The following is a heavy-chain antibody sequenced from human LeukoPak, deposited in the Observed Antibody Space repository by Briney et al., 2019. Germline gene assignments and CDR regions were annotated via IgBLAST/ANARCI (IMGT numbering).Heavy chain of an antibody. CDR1: GFTFSDSY. CDR2: ISNTGDSI. CDR3: GRGHWGLDY. J-gene: IGHJ4*02. D-gene: IGHD7-27*01. Sequence: GGSLRLSCAASGFTFSDSYMTWIRQAPGKGLEWVSFISNTGDSIYYADSVKGRFTISRDNAMTSLYLQMNSLRAEDTAVYHCGRGHWGLDYWGQGTLVTVSS. V-gene: IGHV3-11*04.